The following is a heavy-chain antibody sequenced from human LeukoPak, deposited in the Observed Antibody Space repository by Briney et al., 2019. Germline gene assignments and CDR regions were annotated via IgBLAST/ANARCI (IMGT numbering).Heavy chain of an antibody. Sequence: PGGSLRLSCAASGFTFTTYTISWVRQAPGKGLEWVSTISGSGGTTYYADSVKGRFTISRDNSKNTLFLQMNSLRAEDTAVYYCAKIYSRYFDYWGQGTLVTVSS. CDR1: GFTFTTYT. D-gene: IGHD5-18*01. J-gene: IGHJ4*02. CDR2: ISGSGGTT. V-gene: IGHV3-23*01. CDR3: AKIYSRYFDY.